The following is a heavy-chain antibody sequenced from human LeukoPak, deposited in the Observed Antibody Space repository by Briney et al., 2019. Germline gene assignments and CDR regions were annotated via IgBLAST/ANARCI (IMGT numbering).Heavy chain of an antibody. D-gene: IGHD3-22*01. CDR2: ISSYSTYI. V-gene: IGHV3-21*01. CDR3: ARDSFAGYDSSGYSSYDY. J-gene: IGHJ4*02. Sequence: GGSLRLSCAASGFSFSDYSMNWVRQAPGKGLEWVSFISSYSTYIYYADSLKGRFTISRDNTKNSLYLQMNSLRAEDTAVYYCARDSFAGYDSSGYSSYDYWGQGTLVTVSS. CDR1: GFSFSDYS.